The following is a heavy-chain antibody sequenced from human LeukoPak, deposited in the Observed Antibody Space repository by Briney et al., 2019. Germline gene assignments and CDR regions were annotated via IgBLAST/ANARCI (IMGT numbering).Heavy chain of an antibody. V-gene: IGHV3-23*01. CDR3: GKRELWHGSGEDA. CDR1: GFTFNNYA. D-gene: IGHD3-10*01. CDR2: ISGSGDRT. Sequence: GGSLRLSCAASGFTFNNYAMSWFRQTPGKGLEWVSAISGSGDRTYYAESVKGRFSISRDNSKNTLYLQMHSLRAEDSAVYYCGKRELWHGSGEDAWGQGTTVTVSS. J-gene: IGHJ6*02.